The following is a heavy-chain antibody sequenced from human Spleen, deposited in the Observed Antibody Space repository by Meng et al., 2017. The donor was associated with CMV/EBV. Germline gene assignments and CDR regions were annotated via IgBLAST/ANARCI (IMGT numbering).Heavy chain of an antibody. J-gene: IGHJ4*02. CDR1: GYTFTGYY. CDR2: INPNSGGT. V-gene: IGHV1-2*02. Sequence: ASVKVSCKASGYTFTGYYVHWVRQAPGQGLEWMGWINPNSGGTVYAQNFQGRITMTRDTSITTAYMEFRGLTSNDTAVYFWARSVRVTRSHKNPWVGVDYWGQGMLVTVSS. D-gene: IGHD3-10*01. CDR3: ARSVRVTRSHKNPWVGVDY.